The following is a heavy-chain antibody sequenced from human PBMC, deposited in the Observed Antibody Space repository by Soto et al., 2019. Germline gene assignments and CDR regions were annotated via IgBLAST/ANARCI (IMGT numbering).Heavy chain of an antibody. V-gene: IGHV1-3*01. CDR3: APHLPYCTNGVCQFDY. J-gene: IGHJ4*02. Sequence: ASVKVSCKASGYTFTSYAMHWVRQAPGQRLEWMGWINAGNGNTKYSQKFQGRVTITRDTSASTAYMELRSLRSDDTAVYYCAPHLPYCTNGVCQFDYWGQGTLVTVSS. CDR1: GYTFTSYA. D-gene: IGHD2-8*01. CDR2: INAGNGNT.